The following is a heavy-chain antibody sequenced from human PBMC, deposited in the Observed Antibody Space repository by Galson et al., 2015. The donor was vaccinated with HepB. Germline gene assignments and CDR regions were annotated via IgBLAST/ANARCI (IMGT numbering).Heavy chain of an antibody. CDR3: ARDRRITMVQGVLNWFDP. V-gene: IGHV1-2*06. Sequence: SVKVSCTASGFTFTGYYMHWVRQAPGQGLEWMGRINTNSGGTNYAQKFQGRVTMTRDTSISTAYKELSRLSYDDTAVYYCARDRRITMVQGVLNWFDPWGQGTLVTVSS. CDR1: GFTFTGYY. D-gene: IGHD3-10*01. CDR2: INTNSGGT. J-gene: IGHJ5*02.